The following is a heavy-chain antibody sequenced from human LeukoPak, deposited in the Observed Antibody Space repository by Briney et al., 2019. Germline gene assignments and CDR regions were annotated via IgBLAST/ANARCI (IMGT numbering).Heavy chain of an antibody. CDR3: ARRRGSGTQLWKYDGFDT. Sequence: PSETLSLTCTVSGDSISSYYCSWIRQSPGKGLEWIGYMHYSGSSDYNPSLRSRVTISVDTSKNQFSLNLRSVTAANTAVYYCARRRGSGTQLWKYDGFDTWGQGTMVTVSS. CDR2: MHYSGSS. V-gene: IGHV4-59*01. J-gene: IGHJ3*02. D-gene: IGHD5-18*01. CDR1: GDSISSYY.